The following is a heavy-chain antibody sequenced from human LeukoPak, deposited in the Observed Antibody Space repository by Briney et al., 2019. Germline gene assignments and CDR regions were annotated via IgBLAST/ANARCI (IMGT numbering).Heavy chain of an antibody. CDR3: AKKSTAMQYNWFDP. Sequence: GGSLRLSCAASGFTFSSYAMTWVRQAPGKGLEWVSDISGSGGSTYYADSVKGRFTISRDNSKNTLYLEMNSLRAEDTAFYYCAKKSTAMQYNWFDPWGQGTLVTVSS. J-gene: IGHJ5*02. CDR1: GFTFSSYA. V-gene: IGHV3-23*01. CDR2: ISGSGGST. D-gene: IGHD2-2*01.